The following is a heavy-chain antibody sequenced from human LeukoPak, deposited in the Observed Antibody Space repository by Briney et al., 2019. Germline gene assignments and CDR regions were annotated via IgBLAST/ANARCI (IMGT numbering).Heavy chain of an antibody. CDR3: PRLSAAASTASYDYGQDV. CDR1: GSVYTSYY. D-gene: IGHD6-13*01. J-gene: IGHJ6*02. CDR2: IYPGDSDT. V-gene: IGHV5-51*01. Sequence: TAGESLMICSESAGSVYTSYYYGGWRQIPGKGLEWMGIIYPGDSDTRYSPSFQGQVTISADKSISTAFLQWSSLQASDTARYYRPRLSAAASTASYDYGQDVWGQGTTVTVSS.